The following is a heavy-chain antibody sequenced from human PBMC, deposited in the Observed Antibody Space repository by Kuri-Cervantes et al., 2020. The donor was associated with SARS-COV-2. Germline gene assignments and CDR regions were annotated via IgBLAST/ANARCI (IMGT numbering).Heavy chain of an antibody. Sequence: GGSLRLSCAASGFTFSSYGMHWVRQAPGKGLEWVAFTRYDGSNKYYADSVKGRFTISRDNSKNTLYLQMNSLRPEDTAVYYCGKDLAVAEDYYYYGMDVWGQGTTVTVSS. J-gene: IGHJ6*02. D-gene: IGHD2-15*01. V-gene: IGHV3-30*02. CDR3: GKDLAVAEDYYYYGMDV. CDR1: GFTFSSYG. CDR2: TRYDGSNK.